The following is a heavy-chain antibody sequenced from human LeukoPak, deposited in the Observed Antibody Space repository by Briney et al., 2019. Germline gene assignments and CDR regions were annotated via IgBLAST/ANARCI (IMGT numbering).Heavy chain of an antibody. V-gene: IGHV1-18*01. CDR2: ISPYNVNT. D-gene: IGHD6-19*01. CDR1: GYTFPGYG. Sequence: ASVKVSCKASGYTFPGYGITWVRQAPGQGLEWMGWISPYNVNTDYAQKFQGRLTLTTDTSTGTAYMDLRSLRSDDTAVYYCARASKEQWLATYSFDYWGQGTLVTVSS. CDR3: ARASKEQWLATYSFDY. J-gene: IGHJ4*02.